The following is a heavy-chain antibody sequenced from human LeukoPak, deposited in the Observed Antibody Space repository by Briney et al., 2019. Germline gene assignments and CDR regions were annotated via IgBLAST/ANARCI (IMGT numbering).Heavy chain of an antibody. CDR2: INPNSGGT. J-gene: IGHJ6*02. CDR3: ARDNNWNDDYYYGMDV. Sequence: ASVKVSCKASGYTFTAYYMHWVRQAPGQGLEWMGWINPNSGGTNYAQKFQGRVTMTRETSISTAYMELSRLRSDDTAVYYCARDNNWNDDYYYGMDVWGQGTTVTVSS. D-gene: IGHD1-1*01. CDR1: GYTFTAYY. V-gene: IGHV1-2*02.